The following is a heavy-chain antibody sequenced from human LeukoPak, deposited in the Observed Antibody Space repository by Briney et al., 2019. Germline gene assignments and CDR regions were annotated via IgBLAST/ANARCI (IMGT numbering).Heavy chain of an antibody. J-gene: IGHJ4*02. Sequence: PSETLSLTCTVSGGSISSGSYYWSWIRQPAGKGLEWIGRIYTSGSTNYNPSLKSRVTISVDTSKNQFSLKLSSVTAADTAVYYCARLSSGYSSGWPFDYWGQGTLVTVSS. CDR1: GGSISSGSYY. CDR2: IYTSGST. CDR3: ARLSSGYSSGWPFDY. V-gene: IGHV4-61*02. D-gene: IGHD6-19*01.